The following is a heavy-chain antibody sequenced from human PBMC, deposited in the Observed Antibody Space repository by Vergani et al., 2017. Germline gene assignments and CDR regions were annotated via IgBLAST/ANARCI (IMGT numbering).Heavy chain of an antibody. V-gene: IGHV4-34*01. CDR1: GVSFSGYY. CDR2: INHSGST. J-gene: IGHJ4*02. Sequence: QVQLQQWGAGLLKPSETLSLTCAVYGVSFSGYYWSWIRQPPGKGLEWIGEINHSGSTNYNPSLKSRVTISVDTSKNQFSLKLSSVTAADTAVYYCARVIGLFDYWGQGTLVTVSS. CDR3: ARVIGLFDY. D-gene: IGHD1-26*01.